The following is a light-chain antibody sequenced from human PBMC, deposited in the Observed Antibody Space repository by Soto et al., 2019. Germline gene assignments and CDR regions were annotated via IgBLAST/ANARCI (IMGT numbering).Light chain of an antibody. V-gene: IGKV3-15*01. Sequence: EIVMTQSPATLSVSPGERATLSCRASQSVSSNLAWYQQKPGQAPRLLIYDASTRATGIPARFRGSGSGTEFTLTISSLQSEDFAVYYCQHYNNWLPWTFGQGTKVDIK. CDR1: QSVSSN. CDR3: QHYNNWLPWT. J-gene: IGKJ1*01. CDR2: DAS.